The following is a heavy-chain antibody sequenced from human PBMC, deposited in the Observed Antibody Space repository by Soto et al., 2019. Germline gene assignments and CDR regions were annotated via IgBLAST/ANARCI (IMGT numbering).Heavy chain of an antibody. J-gene: IGHJ6*02. V-gene: IGHV4-59*01. Sequence: QVQLQESGPGLVKPSETLSLTCTVSGGSISSYYWSWIRQPPGKGLEWIGYMYNTGSTVYNPSLKSRVTISVDTSKNQFSLTLNAVTASDTAVYYCARDLWGYCGTDCYPLDVWGQGTTVTVSS. CDR3: ARDLWGYCGTDCYPLDV. D-gene: IGHD2-21*02. CDR1: GGSISSYY. CDR2: MYNTGST.